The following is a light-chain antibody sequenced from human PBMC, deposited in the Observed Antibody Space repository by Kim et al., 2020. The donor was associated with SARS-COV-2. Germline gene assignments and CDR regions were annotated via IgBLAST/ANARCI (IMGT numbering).Light chain of an antibody. J-gene: IGLJ1*01. V-gene: IGLV2-11*01. CDR3: CSHADTYTLCV. Sequence: QSALTQPRSVSGSPGQSVTISCTGTSSDVGAYNYVSWYQQHPGKAPKLMIYDVNKRPSGVPDRFSGSKSGNTASLTISGLQAEDEADYYCCSHADTYTLCVFATGTKVTVL. CDR1: SSDVGAYNY. CDR2: DVN.